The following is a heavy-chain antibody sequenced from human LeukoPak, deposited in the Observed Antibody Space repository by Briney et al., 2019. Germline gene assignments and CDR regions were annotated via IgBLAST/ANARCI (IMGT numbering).Heavy chain of an antibody. J-gene: IGHJ3*02. CDR2: IIPILGIA. CDR3: ARGSSFDAFDI. Sequence: GASVKVSCKASGGTFSSYAISWVRQAPGQGLEWMGRIIPILGIANYAQKFQGRVTITADKSTSTAYMELSSLRSEDTAVCYCARGSSFDAFDIWGQGTMVTVSS. CDR1: GGTFSSYA. D-gene: IGHD6-13*01. V-gene: IGHV1-69*04.